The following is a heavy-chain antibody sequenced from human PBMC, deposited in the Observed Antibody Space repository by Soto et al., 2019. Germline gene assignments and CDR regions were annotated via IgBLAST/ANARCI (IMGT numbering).Heavy chain of an antibody. D-gene: IGHD1-1*01. Sequence: PGGSLRLSCAVSGFSFNSSAMHWVRQAPGRGPEWVAIISYDGNDKYYADSVEGRFTISRDDSKNSLFLQMSSLRPDDTALYYCAKDNPTIAYWGQGTLVTVSS. CDR1: GFSFNSSA. V-gene: IGHV3-30*18. J-gene: IGHJ4*02. CDR3: AKDNPTIAY. CDR2: ISYDGNDK.